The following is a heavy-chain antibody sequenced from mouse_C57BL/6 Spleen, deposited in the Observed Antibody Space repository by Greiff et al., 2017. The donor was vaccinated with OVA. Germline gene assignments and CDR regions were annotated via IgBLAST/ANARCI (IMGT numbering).Heavy chain of an antibody. CDR1: GYTFTSYW. D-gene: IGHD3-2*02. J-gene: IGHJ3*01. V-gene: IGHV1-64*01. Sequence: QVQLQQPGAELVKPGASVKLSCKASGYTFTSYWMHWVKQRPGQGLEWIGMIHPNSGSTNYNEKFKSKATLTVDKSSSTAYMQLSSLTSEDSAVYYGARGWTAQATGFAYWGQGTLVTVSA. CDR2: IHPNSGST. CDR3: ARGWTAQATGFAY.